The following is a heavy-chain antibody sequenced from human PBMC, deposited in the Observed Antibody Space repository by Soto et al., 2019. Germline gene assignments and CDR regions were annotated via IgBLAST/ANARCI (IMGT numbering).Heavy chain of an antibody. CDR2: VSDDGSEQ. CDR1: GFSLRDYG. Sequence: QVQLVESGGGVVQPGRSLRLSCAASGFSLRDYGMHWVRQAPGKGLEYVAAVSDDGSEQYYADSVRGRFTISRDNSKNTVYLQRDSLTTGDTAVYYCARDPTGGYFHYDYWGQGALVTVSS. V-gene: IGHV3-30*17. J-gene: IGHJ4*02. D-gene: IGHD1-26*01. CDR3: ARDPTGGYFHYDY.